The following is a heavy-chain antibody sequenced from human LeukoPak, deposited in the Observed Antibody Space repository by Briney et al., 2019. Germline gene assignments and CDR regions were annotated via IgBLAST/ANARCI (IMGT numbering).Heavy chain of an antibody. Sequence: GGSLRLSCAASGFTFSNYNLNWVRQAPGKGLEWVSYISDGSSTIYYADSVRGRFTISRDNAKNSLYLQINSLRDEDTAVYYCARDGPGIAARPLWFDPWGQGTLVTVSS. J-gene: IGHJ5*02. CDR3: ARDGPGIAARPLWFDP. V-gene: IGHV3-48*02. D-gene: IGHD6-6*01. CDR1: GFTFSNYN. CDR2: ISDGSSTI.